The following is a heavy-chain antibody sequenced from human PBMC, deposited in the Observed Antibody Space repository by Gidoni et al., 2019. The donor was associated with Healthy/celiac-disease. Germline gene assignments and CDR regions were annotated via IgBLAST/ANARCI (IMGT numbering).Heavy chain of an antibody. CDR2: IYYSGST. V-gene: IGHV4-39*01. Sequence: QLQLQESGPGLVKPSETLSLTCTVSGGSISSSSYYWGWIRQPPGKGLEWIGSIYYSGSTYYNPSLKSRVTISVDTSKNQFSLKLSSGTAADTAVYYCARLETVDTAMVTDWFDPWGQGTLVTVSS. CDR1: GGSISSSSYY. J-gene: IGHJ5*02. D-gene: IGHD5-18*01. CDR3: ARLETVDTAMVTDWFDP.